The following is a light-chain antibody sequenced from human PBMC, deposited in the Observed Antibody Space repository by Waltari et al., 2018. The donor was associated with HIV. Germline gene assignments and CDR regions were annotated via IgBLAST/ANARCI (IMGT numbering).Light chain of an antibody. J-gene: IGLJ2*01. CDR3: SSYTNSTTPVL. Sequence: QSALTQPASVSGSPGQSITISCTGTSSDVGGYNYVSWYQQHPGKAPKLLMSEVSNRPSGIANRLSGSKSGNTASLTISGRQTEDEAEYYCSSYTNSTTPVLFGGGTKLTVV. CDR1: SSDVGGYNY. V-gene: IGLV2-14*01. CDR2: EVS.